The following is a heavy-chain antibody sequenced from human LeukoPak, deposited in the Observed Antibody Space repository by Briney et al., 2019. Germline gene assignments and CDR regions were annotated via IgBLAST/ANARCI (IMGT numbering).Heavy chain of an antibody. Sequence: PGGSLRLSCAASGFTLSSYAMSWVRHTPGKGLEWVSGIRGSGGSTYSADSVKGRFTMSRDSSKNTLYLQMNSLRAEDTAVYYCAKDRLPGTDLYGLDVWGQGTTVTVSS. D-gene: IGHD1-7*01. J-gene: IGHJ6*01. V-gene: IGHV3-23*01. CDR2: IRGSGGST. CDR1: GFTLSSYA. CDR3: AKDRLPGTDLYGLDV.